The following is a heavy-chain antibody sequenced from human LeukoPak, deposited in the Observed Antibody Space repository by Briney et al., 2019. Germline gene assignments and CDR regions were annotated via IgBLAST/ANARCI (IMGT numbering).Heavy chain of an antibody. V-gene: IGHV4-34*01. Sequence: SETLSLTCAVYGGSFSAYDWGWIRQPPGKGLEWFGEINHGGNTNYNPSLKSRVTISVDTSKNQFSLKLNSMTAADTAVYYCARGRWLQKFFDYWGQGTLVTVSS. J-gene: IGHJ4*02. CDR1: GGSFSAYD. D-gene: IGHD5-24*01. CDR3: ARGRWLQKFFDY. CDR2: INHGGNT.